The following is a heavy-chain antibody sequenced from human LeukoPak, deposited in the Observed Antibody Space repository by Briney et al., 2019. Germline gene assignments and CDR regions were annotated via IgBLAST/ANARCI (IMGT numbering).Heavy chain of an antibody. CDR3: ARAPTVYFLDF. D-gene: IGHD2-8*01. CDR2: IWYDGNKK. Sequence: GGSLRLSCAASGFTFRSYGMHWVRQAPGKGLEWVAVIWYDGNKKYYADSVKGRFTISRDNSKNTLPLQMNSLRDEDTALYYCARAPTVYFLDFWGQGTLVTVSS. J-gene: IGHJ4*02. V-gene: IGHV3-33*01. CDR1: GFTFRSYG.